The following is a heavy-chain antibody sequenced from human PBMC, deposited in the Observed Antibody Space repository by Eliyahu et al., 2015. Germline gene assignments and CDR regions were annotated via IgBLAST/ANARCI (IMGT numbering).Heavy chain of an antibody. V-gene: IGHV5-51*01. CDR1: GYSFTSYW. D-gene: IGHD6-13*01. CDR2: IYPGDSDT. J-gene: IGHJ1*01. Sequence: EVQLVQSGAEVKKPGESLKISCKGSGYSFTSYWIGWVRQMPGKGLEWMGIIYPGDSDTRYSPSFQGQVTISADKSISTAYLQWSSLKASDTAMYYCARAPEAAGGLRKYFQHWGQGTLVTVSS. CDR3: ARAPEAAGGLRKYFQH.